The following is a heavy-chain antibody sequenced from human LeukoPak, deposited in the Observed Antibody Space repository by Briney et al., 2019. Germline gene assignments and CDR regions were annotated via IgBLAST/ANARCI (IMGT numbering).Heavy chain of an antibody. J-gene: IGHJ4*02. V-gene: IGHV3-30*04. CDR2: ISYDGSQK. D-gene: IGHD1-1*01. CDR3: ARDTDEWYNSPGDY. Sequence: PGGSLRLSCAVSGFTLNTYAMHWVRQAPGKGLEWVAIISYDGSQKYYADSLEGRFTISRDNSRNTLYLQMNSLRDDDTGMYYCARDTDEWYNSPGDYWGQGTLVTVSS. CDR1: GFTLNTYA.